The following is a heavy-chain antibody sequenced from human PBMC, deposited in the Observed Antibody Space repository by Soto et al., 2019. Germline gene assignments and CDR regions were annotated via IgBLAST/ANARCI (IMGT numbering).Heavy chain of an antibody. J-gene: IGHJ5*02. CDR3: ARAAHYSSPFRWFGP. CDR2: IYYSGSN. V-gene: IGHV4-31*03. CDR1: GGSISSGGYY. Sequence: QVQLQESGPGLVKPSQTLSLTCTVSGGSISSGGYYWSWIRQHPGKGLAWIGYIYYSGSNYCNPSIKSRVTISVDTSKNQFSLKLSSVTAADTAVYYCARAAHYSSPFRWFGPWGQGTLVTVSS. D-gene: IGHD6-13*01.